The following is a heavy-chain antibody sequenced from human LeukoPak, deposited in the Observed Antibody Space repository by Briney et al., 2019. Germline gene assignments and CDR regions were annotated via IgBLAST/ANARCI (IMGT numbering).Heavy chain of an antibody. Sequence: GGSLRLSCAASGFTFSSYAMHWVRQAPGKGLEYVSAISSNGGSTYYANSVKGRFTISRDNSKNTLYLQMGSLRAEDMAVYYCARAPANYGSGSYYIQDYYYGMDVWGQGTTVTVSS. CDR2: ISSNGGST. V-gene: IGHV3-64*01. CDR1: GFTFSSYA. CDR3: ARAPANYGSGSYYIQDYYYGMDV. D-gene: IGHD3-10*01. J-gene: IGHJ6*02.